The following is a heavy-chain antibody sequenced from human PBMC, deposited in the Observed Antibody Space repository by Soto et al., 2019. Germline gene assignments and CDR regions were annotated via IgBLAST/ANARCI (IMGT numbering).Heavy chain of an antibody. D-gene: IGHD2-2*01. CDR2: ISSSSSYI. Sequence: EVQLVESGGGLVKPGGSLRLSCAASGFTFSSYSMNWVRQAPGKGLEWVSSISSSSSYIYYEDSVKGRFTISRDNAKNSLYLQMNSLRAEDTAVYYCARDQVGYCSSTSCYAYYYYYMDVWGKGTTVTVSS. J-gene: IGHJ6*03. V-gene: IGHV3-21*01. CDR3: ARDQVGYCSSTSCYAYYYYYMDV. CDR1: GFTFSSYS.